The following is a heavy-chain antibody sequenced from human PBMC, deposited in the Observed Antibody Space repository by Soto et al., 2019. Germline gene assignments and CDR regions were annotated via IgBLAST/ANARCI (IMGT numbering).Heavy chain of an antibody. CDR3: ARASGKAKYYYGMDV. D-gene: IGHD3-10*01. V-gene: IGHV4-59*01. Sequence: SETLSLTCTVSGGSISSYYWIWIRQPPGKGLEWIGYIYYSGSTNYNPSLKSRVTISVDTSKNQFSLKLSSVTAADTAVYYCARASGKAKYYYGMDVWGQGTTVTVSS. CDR1: GGSISSYY. J-gene: IGHJ6*02. CDR2: IYYSGST.